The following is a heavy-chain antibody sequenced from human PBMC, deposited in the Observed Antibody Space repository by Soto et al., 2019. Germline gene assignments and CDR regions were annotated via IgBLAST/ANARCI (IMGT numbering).Heavy chain of an antibody. CDR1: GFTFSSYG. CDR2: ISYDGSNK. D-gene: IGHD3-10*01. CDR3: AYGSGSYQPYYYYGMDV. Sequence: GGSLRLSCAASGFTFSSYGMHWARQAPGKGLEWVAVISYDGSNKYYADSVKGRFTISRDNSKNTLYLQMNSLRAEDTAVYYCAYGSGSYQPYYYYGMDVWGQGTTVTVSS. J-gene: IGHJ6*02. V-gene: IGHV3-30*03.